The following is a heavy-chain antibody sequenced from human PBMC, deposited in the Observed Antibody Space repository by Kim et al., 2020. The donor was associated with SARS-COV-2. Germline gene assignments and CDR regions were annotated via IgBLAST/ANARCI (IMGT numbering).Heavy chain of an antibody. V-gene: IGHV1-24*01. CDR1: GYTLTELS. D-gene: IGHD6-19*01. J-gene: IGHJ6*02. CDR3: ATGVAVAGTPEAYYYYYGMDV. CDR2: FDPEDGKT. Sequence: ASVKVSCKVSGYTLTELSMHWVRQAPGKGLEWMGGFDPEDGKTIYAQKFQGRVTMTEDTSTDTAYMELSSLRSEDTAVYYCATGVAVAGTPEAYYYYYGMDVWGQGTTVTVSS.